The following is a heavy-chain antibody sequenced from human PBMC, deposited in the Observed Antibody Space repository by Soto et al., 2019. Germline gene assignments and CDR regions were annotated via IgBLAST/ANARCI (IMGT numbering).Heavy chain of an antibody. CDR3: ARDGRIKGGYSYGRTTGYYYGMDV. V-gene: IGHV1-18*01. CDR2: ISAYNGNT. J-gene: IGHJ6*02. CDR1: GYTFTSYG. Sequence: GASVKVSCKASGYTFTSYGISWVRQAPGQGLEWMGWISAYNGNTNYAQKLQGRVTMTTDTSTSTAYMELRSLRSEDTAVYYCARDGRIKGGYSYGRTTGYYYGMDVWGQGTTVTVSS. D-gene: IGHD5-18*01.